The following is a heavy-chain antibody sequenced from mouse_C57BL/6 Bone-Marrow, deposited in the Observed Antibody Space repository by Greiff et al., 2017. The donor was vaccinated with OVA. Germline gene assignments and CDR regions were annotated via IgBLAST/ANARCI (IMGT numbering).Heavy chain of an antibody. J-gene: IGHJ3*01. CDR1: GYSITSGYD. Sequence: EVQGVESGPGMVKPSQSLSLTCTVTGYSITSGYDWHWIRHFPGNKLEWMGYISYSGSTNYNPSLKSRISITHDTSKNHFFLKLNSVTTEDTATYYCATSDYYGSSSWFAYWGQGTLVTVSA. D-gene: IGHD1-1*01. V-gene: IGHV3-1*01. CDR3: ATSDYYGSSSWFAY. CDR2: ISYSGST.